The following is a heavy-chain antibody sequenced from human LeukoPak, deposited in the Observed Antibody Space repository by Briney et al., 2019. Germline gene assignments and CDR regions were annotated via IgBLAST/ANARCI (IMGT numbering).Heavy chain of an antibody. D-gene: IGHD3-10*01. CDR1: AGSILSSSYY. CDR3: ARVPYYYGSGSYNY. CDR2: IYYSGST. J-gene: IGHJ4*02. Sequence: SETLSLTCTVSAGSILSSSYYWGWIRQPPGKGLEWIGSIYYSGSTYYNPSLKSRVTISVDTSKNQFSLKLSSVTAADTAVYYCARVPYYYGSGSYNYWGQGTLVTVSS. V-gene: IGHV4-39*01.